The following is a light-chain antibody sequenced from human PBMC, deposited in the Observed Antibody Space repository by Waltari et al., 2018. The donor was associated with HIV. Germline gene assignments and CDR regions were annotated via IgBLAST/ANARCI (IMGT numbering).Light chain of an antibody. J-gene: IGLJ3*02. Sequence: QSALTQSASGSGSPGQSITISCTGTSSDVAAYTLVSWYQQHPGEVPKLLIYEVTKRPSGVSTRFSGSKSGNTASLTISGLQAEDEADYFCCSYAGSGLVFGGGTKLTVL. CDR1: SSDVAAYTL. CDR2: EVT. CDR3: CSYAGSGLV. V-gene: IGLV2-23*02.